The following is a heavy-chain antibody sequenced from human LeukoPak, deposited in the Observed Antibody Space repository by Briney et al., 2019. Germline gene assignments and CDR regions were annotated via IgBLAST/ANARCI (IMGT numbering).Heavy chain of an antibody. V-gene: IGHV3-21*01. D-gene: IGHD4-17*01. Sequence: GGSLRLSCAAPGFTFSSYSMNWVRQAPGKGLEWVSSISSSSSYIYYADSLRGRFTISRDNAKNSLFLQMHSLRAEDTAVYYCATLTTVTHDAFDIWGQGTMVTVSS. CDR1: GFTFSSYS. J-gene: IGHJ3*02. CDR2: ISSSSSYI. CDR3: ATLTTVTHDAFDI.